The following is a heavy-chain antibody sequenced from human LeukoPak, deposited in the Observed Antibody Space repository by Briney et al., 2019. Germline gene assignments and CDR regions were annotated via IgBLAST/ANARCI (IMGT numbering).Heavy chain of an antibody. CDR3: ASSLGYCSSTSCLDYGY. V-gene: IGHV1-69*13. Sequence: GASVKVSCKASGYTFTDYYMHWVRQAPGQGLEWMGGIIPIFGTANYAQKFQGRVTITADESTSTAYMELSSLRSEDTAVYYCASSLGYCSSTSCLDYGYWGQGTLVTVSS. D-gene: IGHD2-2*01. CDR1: GYTFTDYY. CDR2: IIPIFGTA. J-gene: IGHJ4*02.